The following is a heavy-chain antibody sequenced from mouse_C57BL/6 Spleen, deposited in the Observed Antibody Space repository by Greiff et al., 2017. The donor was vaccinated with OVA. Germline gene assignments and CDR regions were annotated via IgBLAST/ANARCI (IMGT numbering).Heavy chain of an antibody. CDR2: IDPSDSFH. CDR3: ARGSYGSSPAWFAY. D-gene: IGHD1-1*01. J-gene: IGHJ3*01. V-gene: IGHV1-50*01. Sequence: QVQLQQPGAELVKPGASVKLSCKASGYTFTSYWMQWVKQRPGQGLAWIGGIDPSDSFHTYNQKFKGKATLTVDTSSSTAYMQLSSRTSEYSAFYYCARGSYGSSPAWFAYWGQGTLVTVSA. CDR1: GYTFTSYW.